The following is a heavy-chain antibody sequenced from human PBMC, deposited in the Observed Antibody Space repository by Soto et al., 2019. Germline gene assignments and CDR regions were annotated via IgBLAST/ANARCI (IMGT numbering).Heavy chain of an antibody. D-gene: IGHD1-26*01. J-gene: IGHJ6*02. Sequence: SGPTLVNPTQTLTLTCTFSGFSLSTSGMCVSWIRQPPGKALEWLALIDWDDDKYYSTSLKTRLTISKDTSKNQVVLTMTNMEPVETATYYCARTQSGSYYYGMDVWGQGTTVTVS. CDR3: ARTQSGSYYYGMDV. CDR2: IDWDDDK. CDR1: GFSLSTSGMC. V-gene: IGHV2-70*01.